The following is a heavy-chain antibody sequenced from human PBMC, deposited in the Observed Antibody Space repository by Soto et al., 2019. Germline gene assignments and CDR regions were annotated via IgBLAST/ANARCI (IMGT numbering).Heavy chain of an antibody. CDR2: IYYSGST. D-gene: IGHD3-22*01. CDR3: ATYYDSSGPTFDY. CDR1: GGSISSGDYY. V-gene: IGHV4-30-4*01. Sequence: QVQLQESGPGLVKPLQTLSLTCTVSGGSISSGDYYWSWIRQPPGKGLEWVGYIYYSGSTYYNPSLKSRLTMSVDTSKNQFSLKLSSVTATDTAVYYCATYYDSSGPTFDYWGQGTQVTVSS. J-gene: IGHJ4*02.